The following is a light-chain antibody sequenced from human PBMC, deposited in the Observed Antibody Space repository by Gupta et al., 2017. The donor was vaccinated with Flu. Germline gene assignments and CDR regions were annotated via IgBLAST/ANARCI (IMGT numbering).Light chain of an antibody. J-gene: IGKJ3*01. CDR2: SVS. CDR1: QDISSD. CDR3: QHLNTYPFT. V-gene: IGKV1-9*01. Sequence: PSFLSASVGDRVTMTCRASQDISSDLAWYQQRPGKAPDLLISSVSGLQSGVPSRFSGSGSGTEFTLTISSLQPEDFAIYYCQHLNTYPFTFGPGTTVDVK.